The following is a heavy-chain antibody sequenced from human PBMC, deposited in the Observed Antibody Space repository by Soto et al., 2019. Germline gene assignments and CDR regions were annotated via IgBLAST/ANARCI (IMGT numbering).Heavy chain of an antibody. CDR1: GFTFSYHY. D-gene: IGHD1-1*01. CDR3: VRSGDNYNLLDY. J-gene: IGHJ4*02. CDR2: SSNSGSFT. V-gene: IGHV3-11*06. Sequence: GSLRLSCAASGFTFSYHYMSWMRQAPGKGLEWIGYSSNSGSFTRYADSVKGRFSISRDNAKNSLYLHINSLRGDDTATYFCVRSGDNYNLLDYWGQGTPVTVSS.